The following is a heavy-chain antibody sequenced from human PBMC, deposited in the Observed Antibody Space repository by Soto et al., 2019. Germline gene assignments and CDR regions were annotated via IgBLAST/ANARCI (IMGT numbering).Heavy chain of an antibody. Sequence: ASVKVSCKASGYTFTSYYMHWVRQAPGQGLEWMGIINPSGGSTSYAQKFQGRVTMTRDTSTSTVYMELSSLRSEDTAVYYCAKDYLVGGATREGYFDYWGQGTQVTVSS. CDR1: GYTFTSYY. D-gene: IGHD1-26*01. CDR3: AKDYLVGGATREGYFDY. CDR2: INPSGGST. V-gene: IGHV1-46*01. J-gene: IGHJ4*02.